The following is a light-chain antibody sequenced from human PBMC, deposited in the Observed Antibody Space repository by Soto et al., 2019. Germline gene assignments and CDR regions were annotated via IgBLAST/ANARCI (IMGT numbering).Light chain of an antibody. CDR3: QQSYSTPWT. J-gene: IGKJ1*01. CDR1: QSINSY. Sequence: DIQMTQSPSSLSASVGDRVTITCRASQSINSYLNWYQQKPGKAPNLLIYAASSLQSGVPSRFRGSGSGTDFTLTISSLQPEDFATYYCQQSYSTPWTFGQGTKVDIK. V-gene: IGKV1-39*01. CDR2: AAS.